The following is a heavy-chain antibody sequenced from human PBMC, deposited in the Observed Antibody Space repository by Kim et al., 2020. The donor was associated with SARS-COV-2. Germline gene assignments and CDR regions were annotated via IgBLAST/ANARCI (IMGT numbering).Heavy chain of an antibody. V-gene: IGHV1-69*04. Sequence: SVKVSRKASGGTFSSPSISWVRQAPGQGLEWMGRIIPILAIADYAQEFQGRVTITADRSTSTAYMELSSLRSDDTAVYYCAREVEASLSFWYFDLWGRGTLLTVSS. CDR2: IIPILAIA. CDR3: AREVEASLSFWYFDL. CDR1: GGTFSSPS. J-gene: IGHJ2*01.